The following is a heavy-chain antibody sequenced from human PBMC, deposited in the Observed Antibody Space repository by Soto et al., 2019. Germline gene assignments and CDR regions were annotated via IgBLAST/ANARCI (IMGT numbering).Heavy chain of an antibody. J-gene: IGHJ4*02. V-gene: IGHV3-30*03. Sequence: QVQLVESGGGVVQPGRSLRLSCAASGFIFNSYGMHWIRQAPGKGLEWVAVISYDGSSIFYADSVKGRFTISRDNSNNTLYLQMNSLGGDATAVYCSARGVRGVATIAIGFYVDYWGQGTLVTTSS. CDR3: ARGVRGVATIAIGFYVDY. D-gene: IGHD5-12*01. CDR2: ISYDGSSI. CDR1: GFIFNSYG.